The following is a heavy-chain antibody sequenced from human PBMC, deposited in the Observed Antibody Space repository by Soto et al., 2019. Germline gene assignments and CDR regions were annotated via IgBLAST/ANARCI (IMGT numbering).Heavy chain of an antibody. J-gene: IGHJ4*02. V-gene: IGHV3-7*01. CDR2: INQDGSET. CDR1: GFTFNNYW. CDR3: ATNHY. Sequence: VQLVESGGGLVHPGGSLRLSCAASGFTFNNYWMNWVRQAPGKGLEWVANINQDGSETYYGDSLKGRFTISRDNAKSSLHLQMSSLRDEDTAVYYCATNHYWGQGSLVTVSS.